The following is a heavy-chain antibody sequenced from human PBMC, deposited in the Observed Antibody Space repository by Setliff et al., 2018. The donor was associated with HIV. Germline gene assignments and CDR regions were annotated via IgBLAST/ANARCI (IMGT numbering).Heavy chain of an antibody. V-gene: IGHV4-59*01. D-gene: IGHD2-15*01. CDR2: IYYSGST. Sequence: PSETLSLTCIVSGGSISSYYGSWIRQPPGKGLEWIGYIYYSGSTNYNHSLKNRVTISIDTTNKQFSLNLSSVTAADTAVYYCARDAGGSVGNYYFEYWGQGTQVTVSS. CDR3: ARDAGGSVGNYYFEY. CDR1: GGSISSYY. J-gene: IGHJ4*02.